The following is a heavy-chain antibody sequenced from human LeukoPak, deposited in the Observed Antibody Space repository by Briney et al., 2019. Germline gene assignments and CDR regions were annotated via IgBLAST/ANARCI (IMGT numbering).Heavy chain of an antibody. CDR2: IYYSGST. CDR3: ARDRGSGYYLSYFDY. D-gene: IGHD3-22*01. CDR1: GGSVSSDY. V-gene: IGHV4-59*02. J-gene: IGHJ4*02. Sequence: QASETLSLTCTVSGGSVSSDYWSWIRQPPGKGLEWIGYIYYSGSTNYNPSLKSRVTISVDTSKNQFSLKLSSVTAADTAVHYCARDRGSGYYLSYFDYWGQGTLVTVSS.